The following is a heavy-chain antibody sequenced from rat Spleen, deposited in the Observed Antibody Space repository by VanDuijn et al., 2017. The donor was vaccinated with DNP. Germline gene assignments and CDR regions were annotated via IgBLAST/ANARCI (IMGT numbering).Heavy chain of an antibody. V-gene: IGHV3-1*01. J-gene: IGHJ2*01. Sequence: EVQLQESGPGLVKPSQSLSLTCSVTGYSITSDYWGWIRKFPENKMEWIGHISYSGRATYNPSLKIRISITRDTSKNQFFLQLNSVTTEDTATYYCARWKIGPHYFDYWGQGVMVTVSS. CDR1: GYSITSDY. CDR2: ISYSGRA. CDR3: ARWKIGPHYFDY. D-gene: IGHD1-5*01.